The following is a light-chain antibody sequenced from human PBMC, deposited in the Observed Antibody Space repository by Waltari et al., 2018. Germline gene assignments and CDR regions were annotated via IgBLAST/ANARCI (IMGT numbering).Light chain of an antibody. Sequence: EIVLTQSPGTLSLSPGERATLSCRASQSVSRNLACYQQKPGQAPRLLIYGASTRATGSPERFSGGGSGTDCSLTISRLEPEDFAVYYCQHYVRLPVTFGQGTKVEIK. CDR1: QSVSRN. CDR2: GAS. V-gene: IGKV3-20*01. J-gene: IGKJ1*01. CDR3: QHYVRLPVT.